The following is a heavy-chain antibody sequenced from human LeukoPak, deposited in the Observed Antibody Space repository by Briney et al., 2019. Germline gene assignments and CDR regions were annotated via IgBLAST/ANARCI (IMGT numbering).Heavy chain of an antibody. CDR3: ARGPPNYDILTGSWFDA. CDR2: INPSGGST. CDR1: GYTFTSYY. V-gene: IGHV1-46*01. D-gene: IGHD3-9*01. Sequence: ASVKVSCKASGYTFTSYYMHWVRQAPGQGLEWMGIINPSGGSTSYAQKFQGRVTMTRDTSTSTVYMELSSLRSEDTAVYYCARGPPNYDILTGSWFDAWGQGTLVTVSS. J-gene: IGHJ5*02.